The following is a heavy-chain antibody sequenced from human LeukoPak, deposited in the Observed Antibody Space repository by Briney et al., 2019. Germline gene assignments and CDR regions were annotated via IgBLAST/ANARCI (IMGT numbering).Heavy chain of an antibody. CDR1: GFTFRSYS. D-gene: IGHD3-10*01. CDR3: ARVLGSGTQREHY. CDR2: ISSSSSYI. Sequence: PGGSLRLSCAASGFTFRSYSMNWVRQAPGKGLEWVSFISSSSSYIYYADSVKGRFTISRDNAKNSLYLQMNSLRAEDTAVYYCARVLGSGTQREHYWGQGTLVTVSS. V-gene: IGHV3-21*01. J-gene: IGHJ4*02.